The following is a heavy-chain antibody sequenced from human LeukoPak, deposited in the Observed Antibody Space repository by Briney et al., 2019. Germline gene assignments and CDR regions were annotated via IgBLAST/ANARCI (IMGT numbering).Heavy chain of an antibody. CDR2: IYPDDSDA. V-gene: IGHV5-51*01. Sequence: GESLKISCKAPGYRFTSYWIGWVRQMPGKGLEWIGIIYPDDSDARYSPSFQGQVTISADKSINTAYLQWSSLRASDTAMYYCARHKGPSMTTYLYFDLWGRGTLVTVSS. CDR1: GYRFTSYW. J-gene: IGHJ2*01. D-gene: IGHD2/OR15-2a*01. CDR3: ARHKGPSMTTYLYFDL.